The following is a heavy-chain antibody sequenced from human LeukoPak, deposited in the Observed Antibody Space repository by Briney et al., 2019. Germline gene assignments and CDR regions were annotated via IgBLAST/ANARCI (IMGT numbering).Heavy chain of an antibody. CDR1: GGSVSSGSYY. Sequence: SETLSLTCTVSGGSVSSGSYYWSWIRQPPGKGLGGIGYIYYSGSTNYNPSLKSRVTISVDTSKNQFSLKLNSVTAADTAVYYCAISRSRDGYNNFDYWGQGILVTVSS. D-gene: IGHD5-24*01. CDR3: AISRSRDGYNNFDY. CDR2: IYYSGST. V-gene: IGHV4-61*01. J-gene: IGHJ4*02.